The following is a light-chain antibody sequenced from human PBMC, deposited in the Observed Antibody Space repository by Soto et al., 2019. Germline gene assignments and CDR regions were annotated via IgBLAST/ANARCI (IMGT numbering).Light chain of an antibody. V-gene: IGLV2-14*03. CDR2: DVS. CDR3: GSYTTSSTLYV. CDR1: SXDLGAYNY. Sequence: QSALTQPASVSGSPGQSITISCTGTSXDLGAYNYVSWYQQHPGKAPKLIIYDVSDRPSEVSNRFSGSKSGYTASLTISGLQAGDEADYYCGSYTTSSTLYVFGTGTKVTVL. J-gene: IGLJ1*01.